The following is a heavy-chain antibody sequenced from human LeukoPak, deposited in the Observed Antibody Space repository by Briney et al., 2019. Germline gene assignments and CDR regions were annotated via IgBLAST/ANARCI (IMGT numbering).Heavy chain of an antibody. CDR3: AREGLYNRPFDY. CDR1: GGSFSGYS. V-gene: IGHV4-34*01. CDR2: MSHSGYP. J-gene: IGHJ4*02. Sequence: SETLSLTCAVYGGSFSGYSWTWIRQPPGKGLEWIGEMSHSGYPNYNPSLKSRVAISVDTSKNQFSLNLTSVTAADTAVYYCAREGLYNRPFDYWGQGTLVTVSS. D-gene: IGHD1-14*01.